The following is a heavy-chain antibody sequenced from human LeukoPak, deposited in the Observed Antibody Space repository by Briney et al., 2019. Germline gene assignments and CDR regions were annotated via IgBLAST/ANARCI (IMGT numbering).Heavy chain of an antibody. Sequence: GASVKVSYKASGYTFTSYGISWVRQAPGQGLEWMGWISAYNGNTNYAQKLQGRVTMATDTSTSTAYMELRSLRSDDTAVYYCARGGVAAAGTTRFDPWGQGTLVTVSS. CDR2: ISAYNGNT. V-gene: IGHV1-18*01. J-gene: IGHJ5*02. CDR3: ARGGVAAAGTTRFDP. D-gene: IGHD6-13*01. CDR1: GYTFTSYG.